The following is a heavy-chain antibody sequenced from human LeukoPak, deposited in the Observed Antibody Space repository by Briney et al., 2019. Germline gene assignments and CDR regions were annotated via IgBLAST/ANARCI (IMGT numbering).Heavy chain of an antibody. CDR2: IYSGGST. J-gene: IGHJ4*02. D-gene: IGHD2-15*01. Sequence: GGSLRLSCAASGFTVSSNYMSWVRQAPGKGLEWVSVIYSGGSTYYADSVKGRFTISRDNSKNMLYLQMNGLRAEDTALYYCAKERSTVGTPLFDNWGQGILVTVSS. CDR1: GFTVSSNY. V-gene: IGHV3-66*01. CDR3: AKERSTVGTPLFDN.